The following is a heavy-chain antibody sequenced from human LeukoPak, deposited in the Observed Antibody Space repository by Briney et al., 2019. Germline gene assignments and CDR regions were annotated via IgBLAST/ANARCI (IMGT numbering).Heavy chain of an antibody. V-gene: IGHV4-39*01. CDR3: ARRARRTMVRGMDV. CDR2: IYYSGST. Sequence: SETLSLTCTVSGGSISSSSYYWGWIRQPPGKGLEWIGSIYYSGSTYYNPSLKSRVTISVDTSKNQFSLKLSPVTAADTAVYYCARRARRTMVRGMDVWGQGTTVTVSS. J-gene: IGHJ6*02. CDR1: GGSISSSSYY. D-gene: IGHD3-10*01.